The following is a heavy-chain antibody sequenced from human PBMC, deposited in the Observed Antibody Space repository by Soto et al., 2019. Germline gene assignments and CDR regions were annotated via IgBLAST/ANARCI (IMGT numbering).Heavy chain of an antibody. CDR2: IIPIFGTA. Sequence: ASVKVSCKASGGTFSSYAISWVRQAPGQGLEWMGGIIPIFGTANYAQKFQGRVTITADESTSTAYMELSSLRSEDTAVYYCAREIGSGWPYDHYYYGMDVWGQGTTVTVS. CDR1: GGTFSSYA. V-gene: IGHV1-69*13. CDR3: AREIGSGWPYDHYYYGMDV. J-gene: IGHJ6*02. D-gene: IGHD6-19*01.